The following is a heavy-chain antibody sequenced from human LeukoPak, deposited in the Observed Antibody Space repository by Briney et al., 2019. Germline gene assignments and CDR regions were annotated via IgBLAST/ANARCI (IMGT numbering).Heavy chain of an antibody. D-gene: IGHD3-9*01. V-gene: IGHV1-18*01. Sequence: ASVKVSCKASGYTFTSYGISWVRQAPGQGLEWMGWISAYNGNTNYAQKLQGRVTMTTDTSTSTAYMELRSLRSEDTAVYYCARDAAYYDILTGQPRVTFDYWGQGTLVTVSS. CDR1: GYTFTSYG. CDR2: ISAYNGNT. J-gene: IGHJ4*02. CDR3: ARDAAYYDILTGQPRVTFDY.